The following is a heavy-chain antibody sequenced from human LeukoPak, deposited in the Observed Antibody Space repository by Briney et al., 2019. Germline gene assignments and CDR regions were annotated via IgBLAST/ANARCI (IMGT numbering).Heavy chain of an antibody. V-gene: IGHV4-38-2*02. Sequence: SETLSLTCTVSGDSISSGYYWGWIRQPPGKGLEWIGSIYHSGTTYYNPSLKSRVTISVDTSKNQFSLKLSSVTAADTAVYYCVRDIGKIDGYFDSWGQGTPVTVSS. D-gene: IGHD1-1*01. CDR1: GDSISSGYY. CDR2: IYHSGTT. J-gene: IGHJ4*02. CDR3: VRDIGKIDGYFDS.